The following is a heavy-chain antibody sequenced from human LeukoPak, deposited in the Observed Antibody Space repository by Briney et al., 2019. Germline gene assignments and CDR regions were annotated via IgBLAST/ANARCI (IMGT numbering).Heavy chain of an antibody. CDR1: GGSISSHY. CDR2: MNPSGST. D-gene: IGHD3-22*01. J-gene: IGHJ6*03. V-gene: IGHV4-34*01. CDR3: ARGRQDVTMIVVVMTAVSYYLDV. Sequence: SETLSLTCTVSGGSISSHYWSWIRQPPGKGLEWIGEMNPSGSTNYNPSLKSRVTISVDTSKNQFSLKLSSVTAADTAVYYCARGRQDVTMIVVVMTAVSYYLDVWGKGTTVTVS.